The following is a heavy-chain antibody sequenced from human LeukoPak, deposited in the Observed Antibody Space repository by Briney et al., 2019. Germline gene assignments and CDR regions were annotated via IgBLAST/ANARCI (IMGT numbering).Heavy chain of an antibody. V-gene: IGHV3-7*01. CDR2: IKQDGSEK. J-gene: IGHJ4*02. CDR3: ARVTWLSAAGTEGNFDY. Sequence: QPGGSLRLSCAASGFTFSSYWMSWVRQAPGKGLEWVANIKQDGSEKYYVDSVKGRFTISRHNAKNSLYLQMDSLRAEDTAVYYCARVTWLSAAGTEGNFDYWGQGTLVTVSS. CDR1: GFTFSSYW. D-gene: IGHD6-13*01.